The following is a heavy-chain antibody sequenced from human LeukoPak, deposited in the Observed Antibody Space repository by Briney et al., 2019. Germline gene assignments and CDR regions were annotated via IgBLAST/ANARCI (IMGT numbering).Heavy chain of an antibody. CDR3: ARVDTMVRGSSWGGYYFDY. D-gene: IGHD3-10*01. CDR2: ISGGST. Sequence: PGGSLRLSCAASGFTVSSNEMSWVRQAPGKGLEWVSSISGGSTYYADSRKGRFTISRDNSKNTLHLQMNSLRAEDTAVYYCARVDTMVRGSSWGGYYFDYWGQGTLVTVSS. V-gene: IGHV3-38-3*01. CDR1: GFTVSSNE. J-gene: IGHJ4*02.